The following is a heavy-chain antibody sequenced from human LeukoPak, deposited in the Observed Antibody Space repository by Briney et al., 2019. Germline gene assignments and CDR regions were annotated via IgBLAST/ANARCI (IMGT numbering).Heavy chain of an antibody. Sequence: GGSLRLSCAASGFTFSSYSMNWVSQAPGKGLEWVSSISSSSSYIYYADSVKGRFTISRDNAKNSLYLQMNSLIAENTAVYYCGREPRQLMHFDYWGQGTLVTVSS. J-gene: IGHJ4*02. CDR1: GFTFSSYS. V-gene: IGHV3-21*01. CDR3: GREPRQLMHFDY. D-gene: IGHD6-13*01. CDR2: ISSSSSYI.